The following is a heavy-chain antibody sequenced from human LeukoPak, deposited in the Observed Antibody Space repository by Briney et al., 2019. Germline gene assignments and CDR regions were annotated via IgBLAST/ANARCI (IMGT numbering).Heavy chain of an antibody. CDR1: GFSFSSYS. D-gene: IGHD3-3*01. CDR2: ISSSRGYI. CDR3: ARSNDFWSGYYDNYYYGMVV. Sequence: PGGSLRLSCAASGFSFSSYSMTWVRQAPGKGPEWVSSISSSRGYIYYADSVKGRFTISRDNAKNSLYLQMNSLRAEDTAVYYCARSNDFWSGYYDNYYYGMVVWGQGTTVTVSS. V-gene: IGHV3-21*01. J-gene: IGHJ6*02.